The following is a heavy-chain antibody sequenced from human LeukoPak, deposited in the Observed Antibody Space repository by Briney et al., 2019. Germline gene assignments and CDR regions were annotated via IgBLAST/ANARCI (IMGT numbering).Heavy chain of an antibody. Sequence: GGSLRLSCAASGFTFSDYSMNWVRQAPGKGLEWVSSISRSSRHVYYEGSVKGRFTISRDNAKNSLFLQMNSLRAEDMAVYYCVRDFMGMGGTTAYLHHWGQGTLVTVPS. V-gene: IGHV3-21*01. CDR1: GFTFSDYS. CDR3: VRDFMGMGGTTAYLHH. D-gene: IGHD1-1*01. J-gene: IGHJ1*01. CDR2: ISRSSRHV.